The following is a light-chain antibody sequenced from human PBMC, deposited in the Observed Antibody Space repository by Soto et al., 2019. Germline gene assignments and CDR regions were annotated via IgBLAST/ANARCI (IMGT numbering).Light chain of an antibody. CDR3: QHYNIYSGT. CDR1: QTIDSW. Sequence: DIQMTQSPSTLSGSVGDRVTMTCRASQTIDSWLAWYQQRPGKPPNLLIYKASTLASGVPSRFSGSGSGTEFTLTINSLQPDDFATYYCQHYNIYSGTFGQGTKV. CDR2: KAS. J-gene: IGKJ1*01. V-gene: IGKV1-5*03.